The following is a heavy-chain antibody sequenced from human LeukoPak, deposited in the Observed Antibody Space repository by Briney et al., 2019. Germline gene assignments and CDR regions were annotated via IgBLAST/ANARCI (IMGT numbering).Heavy chain of an antibody. Sequence: GSSVTVSCKASGGSFRNKVVSWVRQAPGQGLEWMGRIIPILGTTDYAQKFQGRVTITADKATNTAYMEVRDLRSGDTGVYYCARSGGSSWYTSLYYWGQGTLVTVSS. J-gene: IGHJ4*02. D-gene: IGHD6-13*01. CDR3: ARSGGSSWYTSLYY. CDR2: IIPILGTT. V-gene: IGHV1-69*04. CDR1: GGSFRNKV.